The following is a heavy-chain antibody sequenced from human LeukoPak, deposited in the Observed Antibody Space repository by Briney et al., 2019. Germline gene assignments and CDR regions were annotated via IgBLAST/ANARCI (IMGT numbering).Heavy chain of an antibody. V-gene: IGHV1-2*02. CDR3: ARGQLLYGGGTNWFDP. CDR1: GYTFTGYY. D-gene: IGHD2-2*02. CDR2: INPNSGGT. J-gene: IGHJ5*02. Sequence: ASVKVFCKASGYTFTGYYMHWVRQAPGQGLEWMVWINPNSGGTNYAQKFQGRVTMTRDTSISTAYMELSRLRSDDTAVYYCARGQLLYGGGTNWFDPWGQGTLVTVSS.